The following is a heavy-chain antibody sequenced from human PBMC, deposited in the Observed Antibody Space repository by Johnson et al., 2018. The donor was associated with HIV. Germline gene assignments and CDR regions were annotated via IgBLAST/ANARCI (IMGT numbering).Heavy chain of an antibody. CDR1: GFTFSTYW. V-gene: IGHV3-74*02. CDR2: INSDGSST. Sequence: VQLMESGGGLVQPGGSLTLSCAASGFTFSTYWMHWVRQAPGKGLVWVSRINSDGSSTSYADSVKGRFTISRDNAKNTLYLQMNSLRAEDTAVYYCAMGDGSILDAFDIWGQGTMLTVSS. J-gene: IGHJ3*02. CDR3: AMGDGSILDAFDI. D-gene: IGHD2-15*01.